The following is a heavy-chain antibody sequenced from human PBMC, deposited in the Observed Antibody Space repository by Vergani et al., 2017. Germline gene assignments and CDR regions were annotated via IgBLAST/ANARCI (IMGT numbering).Heavy chain of an antibody. V-gene: IGHV4-59*01. Sequence: VQLLESGGGLVQPGGSLRLSCAASGFTFSSYAMSWVRQAPGKGLEWIGYNYYSGSTNYNPSLKSRVTISVDTSKNQFSLRLSSVTAADTAVYYCARWPRYCSSTSCLWAFDIWGQGTMVTVSS. J-gene: IGHJ3*02. CDR1: GFTFSSYA. CDR3: ARWPRYCSSTSCLWAFDI. CDR2: NYYSGST. D-gene: IGHD2-2*01.